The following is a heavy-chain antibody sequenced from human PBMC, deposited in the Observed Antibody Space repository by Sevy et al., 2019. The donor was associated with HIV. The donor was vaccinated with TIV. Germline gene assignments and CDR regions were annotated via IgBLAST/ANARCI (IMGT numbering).Heavy chain of an antibody. J-gene: IGHJ4*02. CDR3: TTHAAIAAAGRVFDY. CDR2: IRNKADSYTT. Sequence: GGSLRLSCAASGFTFSDNYMEWVLQAPGKGLEWVGRIRNKADSYTTEYAASVKGRFTISRDDSKNSLYLLMNSLKTEDTAVYYCTTHAAIAAAGRVFDYWGQGTLVTVSS. CDR1: GFTFSDNY. V-gene: IGHV3-72*01. D-gene: IGHD6-13*01.